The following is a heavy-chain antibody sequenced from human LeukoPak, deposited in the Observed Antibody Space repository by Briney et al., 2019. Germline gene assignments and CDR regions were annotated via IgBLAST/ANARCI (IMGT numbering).Heavy chain of an antibody. CDR1: GFTFSDEY. J-gene: IGHJ4*02. Sequence: GGSLRLSCAASGFTFSDEYMSWVRQAPGKGLEWVSYISNSGSYTNYADSVKGRFTISRDNAKNSLYLQMNSLRAEDTAVYYCARSRGAGPGAYFDYWGQGTLITVSS. CDR2: ISNSGSYT. D-gene: IGHD6-19*01. V-gene: IGHV3-11*03. CDR3: ARSRGAGPGAYFDY.